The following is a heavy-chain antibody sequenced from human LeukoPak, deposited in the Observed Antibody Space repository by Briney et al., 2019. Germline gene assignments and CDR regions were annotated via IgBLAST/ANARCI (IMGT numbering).Heavy chain of an antibody. Sequence: ASVKVSCKVSGYTFTDYYMHWVQQAPGKGLEWMGPVDPEDGETIYAEKFQGRVTITADTSTDTAYMELSSLRSEDTAVYYCASEGGYCSSTSCYSGYWGQGTLVTVSS. CDR2: VDPEDGET. D-gene: IGHD2-2*02. J-gene: IGHJ4*02. V-gene: IGHV1-69-2*01. CDR3: ASEGGYCSSTSCYSGY. CDR1: GYTFTDYY.